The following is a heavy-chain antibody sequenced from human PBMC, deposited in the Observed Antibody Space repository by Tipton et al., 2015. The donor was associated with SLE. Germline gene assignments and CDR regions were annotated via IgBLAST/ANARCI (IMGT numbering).Heavy chain of an antibody. CDR1: GFTFSNFW. D-gene: IGHD4-11*01. V-gene: IGHV3-7*01. CDR2: IKQDGSDK. J-gene: IGHJ4*02. CDR3: ARISTVTTSFDS. Sequence: SLRLSCTASGFTFSNFWMSWVRQAPGQGLEWVADIKQDGSDKYYVDSVKGRFTISRDNAQNSLYLQMNSLRAEDTAVYYCARISTVTTSFDSWGQGTLVTVSS.